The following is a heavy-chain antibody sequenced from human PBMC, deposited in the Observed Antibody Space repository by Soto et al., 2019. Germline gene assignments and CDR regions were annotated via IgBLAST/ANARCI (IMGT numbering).Heavy chain of an antibody. D-gene: IGHD3-10*01. V-gene: IGHV3-53*01. Sequence: GSLRLSCAASGFTVSSNYMSWVRQAPGKGLEWVSVIYSGGSTYYADSVKGRFTISRDNSKNTLYLQMNSLRAEDTAVYYCARDLYYYGSGSFMDVWGQGTTVTVSS. CDR1: GFTVSSNY. CDR2: IYSGGST. CDR3: ARDLYYYGSGSFMDV. J-gene: IGHJ6*02.